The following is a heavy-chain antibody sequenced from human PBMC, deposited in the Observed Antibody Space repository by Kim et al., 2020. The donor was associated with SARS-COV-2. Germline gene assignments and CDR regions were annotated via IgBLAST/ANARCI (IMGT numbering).Heavy chain of an antibody. CDR1: GFTFRSYS. CDR3: ARDDGFMKHLFFDF. J-gene: IGHJ4*02. D-gene: IGHD3-16*01. V-gene: IGHV3-48*02. CDR2: IATGSTDV. Sequence: GGSLRLSCKGSGFTFRSYSMNGVRQTPGKGLEWISYIATGSTDVDYADSVRGRFTIARDDAKSSLSLQMNSLRDDDTGVYYCARDDGFMKHLFFDFWGQGVAVTVS.